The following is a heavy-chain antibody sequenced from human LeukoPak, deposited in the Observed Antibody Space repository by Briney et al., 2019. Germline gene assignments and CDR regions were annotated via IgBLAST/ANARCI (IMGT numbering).Heavy chain of an antibody. CDR1: GYTFTGYY. V-gene: IGHV1-2*06. D-gene: IGHD3-22*01. Sequence: ASVKVSCKASGYTFTGYYMHWVRQAPGQGLECMGRINPNSGGTNYAQKFQGRVTMTRDTSISTAYMELSRLRSDDTAVYYCARDPNHRSPYYYDSSGYPNWGQGTLVTVSS. CDR3: ARDPNHRSPYYYDSSGYPN. J-gene: IGHJ4*02. CDR2: INPNSGGT.